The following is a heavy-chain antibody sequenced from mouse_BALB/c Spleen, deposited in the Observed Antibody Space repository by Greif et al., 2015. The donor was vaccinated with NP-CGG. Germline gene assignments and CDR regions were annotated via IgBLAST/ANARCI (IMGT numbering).Heavy chain of an antibody. V-gene: IGHV5-4*02. CDR3: ARYRYDGGYYAMDY. D-gene: IGHD2-14*01. Sequence: EVKLMESGGGLVKPGGSLKLSCAASGFTFSDYYMYWVRQTPEKRLEWVATISDGGSCTYYPDSVKGRFTISRDNAKNNLDLQMSSLKSEDTAKYYCARYRYDGGYYAMDYWGQGTSVTVSS. CDR2: ISDGGSCT. CDR1: GFTFSDYY. J-gene: IGHJ4*01.